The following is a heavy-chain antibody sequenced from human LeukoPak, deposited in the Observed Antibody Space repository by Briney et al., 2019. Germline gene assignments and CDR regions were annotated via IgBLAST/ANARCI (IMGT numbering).Heavy chain of an antibody. CDR2: IIPIFGTA. V-gene: IGHV1-69*05. Sequence: GASVKVSCKASGGTFSSYAISWVRQAPGQGLEWMGRIIPIFGTANYAQKFQGRVTITTDESTSTAYMELSSLRSEDTAVYYYARDSIRDGTNSGFDYWGQGTLVTVSS. D-gene: IGHD5-24*01. CDR3: ARDSIRDGTNSGFDY. CDR1: GGTFSSYA. J-gene: IGHJ4*02.